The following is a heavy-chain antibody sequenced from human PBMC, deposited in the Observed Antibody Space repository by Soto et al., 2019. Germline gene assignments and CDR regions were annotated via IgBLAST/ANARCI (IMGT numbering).Heavy chain of an antibody. D-gene: IGHD3-10*01. CDR2: IRSKAYGGTT. CDR3: TRPPLLLFGESIGMDV. CDR1: GFTFGDYA. Sequence: GGSLRLSCTASGFTFGDYAMSWVRQAPGKGLEWVGFIRSKAYGGTTEYAASVKGRFTISRDDSKSIAYLQMNSLKTEETAVYYCTRPPLLLFGESIGMDVWAQGTTVTVS. V-gene: IGHV3-49*04. J-gene: IGHJ6*02.